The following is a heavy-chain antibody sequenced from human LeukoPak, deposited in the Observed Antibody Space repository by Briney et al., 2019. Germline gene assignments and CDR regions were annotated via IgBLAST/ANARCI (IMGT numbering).Heavy chain of an antibody. J-gene: IGHJ4*02. CDR1: GGSISSSSAY. Sequence: SETLSLTCTVSGGSISSSSAYWGWIRQPPGKGLEWIVSIYYSKNTYYNPSLKSRVTISADTSKNQFSLTLGSVSATDTAVYYCVSPRGFSYGYFDYWGQGTLVTVSS. D-gene: IGHD5-18*01. CDR3: VSPRGFSYGYFDY. V-gene: IGHV4-39*01. CDR2: IYYSKNT.